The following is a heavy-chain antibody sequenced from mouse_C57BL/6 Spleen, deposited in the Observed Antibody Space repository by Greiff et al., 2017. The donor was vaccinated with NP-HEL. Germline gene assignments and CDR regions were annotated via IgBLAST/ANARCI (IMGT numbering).Heavy chain of an antibody. CDR3: ANYYGRREVGERDY. CDR1: GYTFTSYT. Sequence: VQLQQSGAELARPGASVKMSCKASGYTFTSYTMHWVKQRPGQGLEWIGYINPSSGYTKYNQKFKDKATLTADKSSSTAYMQLSSLTSEDSAVYYCANYYGRREVGERDYWGQGTSVTVSS. CDR2: INPSSGYT. V-gene: IGHV1-4*01. D-gene: IGHD1-1*01. J-gene: IGHJ4*01.